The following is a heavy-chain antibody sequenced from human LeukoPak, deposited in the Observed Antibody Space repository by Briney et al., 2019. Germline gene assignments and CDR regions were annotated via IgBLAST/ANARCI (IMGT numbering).Heavy chain of an antibody. CDR1: GFTFSSYG. CDR2: IWYDGSNK. V-gene: IGHV3-33*01. D-gene: IGHD3-22*01. CDR3: ARDGMGPYDSSGYYYMPEDY. J-gene: IGHJ4*02. Sequence: GGSLRLSCAASGFTFSSYGMHWVRQAPGKGLEWVAVIWYDGSNKYYADSVKGRFTISRDNSKNTLYLQMNSLRAEDTAVYYCARDGMGPYDSSGYYYMPEDYWGQGTLVTVSS.